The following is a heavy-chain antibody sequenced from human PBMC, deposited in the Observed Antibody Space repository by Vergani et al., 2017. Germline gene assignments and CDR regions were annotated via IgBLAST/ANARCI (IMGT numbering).Heavy chain of an antibody. Sequence: QVQLVESGGGVVQPGRSLRLSCAASGFTFRSYAMHWVRQAPGKGLEWVAVSTYDGSNKYYADSMKGRFTISRDHSKNTLYLQMNGLIAEDTAQYSWAGEDYGDYSDAFDIWGQGTMVTVSS. CDR3: AGEDYGDYSDAFDI. V-gene: IGHV3-30-3*01. CDR1: GFTFRSYA. CDR2: STYDGSNK. J-gene: IGHJ3*02. D-gene: IGHD4-17*01.